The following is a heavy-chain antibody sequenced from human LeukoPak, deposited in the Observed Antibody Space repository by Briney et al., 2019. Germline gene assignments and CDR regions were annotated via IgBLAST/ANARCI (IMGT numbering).Heavy chain of an antibody. Sequence: SETLSLTCTVSSGSVSSGSYYWSWIRQPPGKGLEWIGYIYYSGSTNYNPSLKSRVTISVDTSKNQFSLKLSSVTAADTAVYYCARGWQYQLLFYFDYWGQGTLVTVSS. CDR2: IYYSGST. V-gene: IGHV4-61*01. CDR1: SGSVSSGSYY. J-gene: IGHJ4*02. CDR3: ARGWQYQLLFYFDY. D-gene: IGHD2-2*01.